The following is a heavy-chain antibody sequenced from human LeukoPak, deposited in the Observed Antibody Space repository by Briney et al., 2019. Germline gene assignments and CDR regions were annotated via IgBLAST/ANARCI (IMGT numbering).Heavy chain of an antibody. V-gene: IGHV3-30*02. CDR1: RFVFRVYT. D-gene: IGHD2/OR15-2a*01. CDR2: IWNDGTIP. CDR3: ARSFFDLNQLDY. J-gene: IGHJ4*02. Sequence: GGSLRLSCAWPRFVFRVYTVHSVRQAPGKGLEWVALIWNDGTIPYYADSVMGRFTISRDNFKNTLFLLMNDLKAQDTATYFFARSFFDLNQLDYWGQGALVTVSS.